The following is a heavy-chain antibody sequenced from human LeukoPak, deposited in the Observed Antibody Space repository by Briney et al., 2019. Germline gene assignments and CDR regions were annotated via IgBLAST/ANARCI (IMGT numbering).Heavy chain of an antibody. V-gene: IGHV1-8*01. CDR3: ARSRYYYYYMDV. J-gene: IGHJ6*03. CDR2: MNPNSGNT. CDR1: GYTFTSYD. Sequence: GASVKVSCKASGYTFTSYDINWVRQATGQGLEWMGWMNPNSGNTGYAQKFQGRVTMTRDTSISTAYMELSSLRSEDTAVYYCARSRYYYYYMDVWGKGTTVTVSS.